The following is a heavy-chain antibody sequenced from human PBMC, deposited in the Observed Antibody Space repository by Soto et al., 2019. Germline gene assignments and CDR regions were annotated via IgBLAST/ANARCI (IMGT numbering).Heavy chain of an antibody. V-gene: IGHV4-31*03. CDR3: ARGYDFWSGYFDY. J-gene: IGHJ4*02. CDR1: GGSISGGGYY. Sequence: LSLTCTVSGGSISGGGYYWSWIRQHPGKGLEWIGYIYYSGSTYYNPSLKSRVTISVDTSKNQFSLKLSSVTAADTAVYYCARGYDFWSGYFDYWGQGTLVTVSS. D-gene: IGHD3-3*01. CDR2: IYYSGST.